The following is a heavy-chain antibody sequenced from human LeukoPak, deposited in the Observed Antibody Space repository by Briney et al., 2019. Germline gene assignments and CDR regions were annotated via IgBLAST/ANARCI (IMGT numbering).Heavy chain of an antibody. J-gene: IGHJ4*02. CDR1: GFTFGSYS. CDR3: ARAPYDSSGYYHY. Sequence: PGGSLRLSCAASGFTFGSYSMNWVRQAPGKGLEWVSSISSSSSYIYYADSVKGRFTISRDNAKNSLYLQMNSLRAEDTAVYYCARAPYDSSGYYHYWGQGTPVTVSS. V-gene: IGHV3-21*06. CDR2: ISSSSSYI. D-gene: IGHD3-22*01.